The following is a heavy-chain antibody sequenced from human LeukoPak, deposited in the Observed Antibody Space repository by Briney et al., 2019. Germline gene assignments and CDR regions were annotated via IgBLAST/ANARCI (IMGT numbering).Heavy chain of an antibody. CDR1: GFTYSSYA. D-gene: IGHD3-10*01. J-gene: IGHJ4*02. Sequence: GGYLRHSCAASGFTYSSYAMHGVRQAPGKGLEGVAVISYDGSNKYYADSWKGRFPISRDNSKNTLYLQMNSLRAEDTAVYYCARNYYYGAGSYPVFYYWGQGTLVTVSS. V-gene: IGHV3-30-3*01. CDR2: ISYDGSNK. CDR3: ARNYYYGAGSYPVFYY.